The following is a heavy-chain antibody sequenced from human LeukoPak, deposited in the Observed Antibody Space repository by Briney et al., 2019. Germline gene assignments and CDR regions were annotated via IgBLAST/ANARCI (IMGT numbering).Heavy chain of an antibody. Sequence: SETLSLTCAVSGGSNSGNYWSWIQQPPGKGLEWIGYIYYSRSTNYNPSLKSRVTISVDTSKNQFSLKLSSVTAADTAVYYCARGAGYDPWGQGTLVTVSS. CDR2: IYYSRST. J-gene: IGHJ5*02. CDR3: ARGAGYDP. D-gene: IGHD6-25*01. CDR1: GGSNSGNY. V-gene: IGHV4-59*01.